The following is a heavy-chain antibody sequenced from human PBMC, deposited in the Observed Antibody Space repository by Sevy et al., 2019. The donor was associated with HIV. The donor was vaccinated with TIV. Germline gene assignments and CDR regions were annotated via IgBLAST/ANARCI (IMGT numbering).Heavy chain of an antibody. CDR2: INLDSGGT. J-gene: IGHJ4*02. CDR3: ASEVTLRFDY. Sequence: ASVKVSCKAPGHTFSGYYMHWVREAPGQGPEWMGWINLDSGGTNYAQIFQGRVTMTRDTSISTAYLELSRLRSDDTAVYYCASEVTLRFDYWGQRTQVTVSS. CDR1: GHTFSGYY. D-gene: IGHD2-21*02. V-gene: IGHV1-2*02.